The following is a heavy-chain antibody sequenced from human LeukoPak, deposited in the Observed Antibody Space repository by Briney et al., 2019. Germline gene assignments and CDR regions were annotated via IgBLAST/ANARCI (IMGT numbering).Heavy chain of an antibody. CDR3: AITGTQTGAFDI. Sequence: SETLSLTCTVSGGSISSSSYYWGWIRQPPGKGLEWIGSIYYSGSTYYNPSLKSRVTISVDTSKNQFSLKLSSVTAADTAVYYCAITGTQTGAFDIWGQGTMVTVSS. J-gene: IGHJ3*02. D-gene: IGHD1-7*01. CDR2: IYYSGST. V-gene: IGHV4-39*07. CDR1: GGSISSSSYY.